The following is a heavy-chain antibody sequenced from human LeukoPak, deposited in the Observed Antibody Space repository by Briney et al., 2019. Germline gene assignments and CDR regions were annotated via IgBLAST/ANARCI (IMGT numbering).Heavy chain of an antibody. Sequence: SETLSLTCTVSGGSISSYYWSWIRQPPGKGLEWIGYIYYSGSTNYNPSLKSRVTISVDTSKNQFSLKLSSVTAADTAVYYCASRSSDYDFWSGSDDAFDIWGQGTMVTVSS. CDR3: ASRSSDYDFWSGSDDAFDI. CDR2: IYYSGST. D-gene: IGHD3-3*01. V-gene: IGHV4-59*12. CDR1: GGSISSYY. J-gene: IGHJ3*02.